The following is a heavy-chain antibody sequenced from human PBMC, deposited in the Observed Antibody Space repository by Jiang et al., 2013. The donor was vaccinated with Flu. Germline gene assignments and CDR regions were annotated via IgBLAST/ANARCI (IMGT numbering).Heavy chain of an antibody. CDR2: IVVGSGNT. CDR1: GFTFTSSA. J-gene: IGHJ6*04. V-gene: IGHV1-58*02. CDR3: AASLEATYYDFHYYYYGMDV. Sequence: EVKKPGTSVKVSCKASGFTFTSSAMQWVRQARGQRLEWIGWIVVGSGNTNYAQKFQERVTITRDMSTSTAYMELSSLRSEDTAVYYCAASLEATYYDFHYYYYGMDVWGKGTTVTVSS. D-gene: IGHD3-3*01.